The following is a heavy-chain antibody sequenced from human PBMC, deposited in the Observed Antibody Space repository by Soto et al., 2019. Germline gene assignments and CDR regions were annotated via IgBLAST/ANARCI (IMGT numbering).Heavy chain of an antibody. CDR1: GGSISSSSYY. D-gene: IGHD2-21*01. V-gene: IGHV4-39*01. Sequence: QLQLQESGPGLVKPSETLSLTCTVSGGSISSSSYYWGWIRQPPGKGLEWIGSIYYSGSTYYNPSLKSRVTISVDTSKNQFSLKLSSVTAADTAVYYCATTQRGIAPRAFDIWGQGTMVTVSS. J-gene: IGHJ3*02. CDR3: ATTQRGIAPRAFDI. CDR2: IYYSGST.